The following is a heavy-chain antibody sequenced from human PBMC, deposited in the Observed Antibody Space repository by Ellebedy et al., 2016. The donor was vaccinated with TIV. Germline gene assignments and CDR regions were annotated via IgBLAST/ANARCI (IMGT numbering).Heavy chain of an antibody. J-gene: IGHJ4*02. CDR3: ARGRGLLWFGELLYAFDY. D-gene: IGHD3-10*01. CDR2: INHSGST. CDR1: GGSFSGYY. V-gene: IGHV4-34*01. Sequence: SETLSLXXAVYGGSFSGYYWSWIRQPPGKGLEWIGEINHSGSTNYNPSLKSRVTISVDTSKNQFSLKLSSVTAADTAVYYCARGRGLLWFGELLYAFDYWGQGTLVTVSS.